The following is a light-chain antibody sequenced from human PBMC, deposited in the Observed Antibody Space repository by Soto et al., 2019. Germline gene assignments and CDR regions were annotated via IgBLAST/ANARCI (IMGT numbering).Light chain of an antibody. CDR2: CAS. V-gene: IGKV1-39*01. CDR3: QQSFSTFECS. J-gene: IGKJ5*01. Sequence: DIQMTQSPSSLSASVGDRVTITCRASQSVTHYLNWYQQKPGKAPKLLIYCASKLQSGVPSRFSARGSGTEFILTISSLQPEDFATYYCQQSFSTFECSCGQGTRLEIK. CDR1: QSVTHY.